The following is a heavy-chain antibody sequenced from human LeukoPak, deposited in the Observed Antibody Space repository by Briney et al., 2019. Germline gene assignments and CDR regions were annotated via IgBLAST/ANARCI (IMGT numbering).Heavy chain of an antibody. CDR1: GYTFTGYY. J-gene: IGHJ4*02. Sequence: ASVKVSCKASGYTFTGYYMHWVRQAPGQGLEWMGWINPNSGGTNYAQKFQGRVTMTRDTSISTAYMELSRLRSDDTAVYYCARTFKHYYDSSGPSFDYWGQGTLVTVSS. CDR2: INPNSGGT. CDR3: ARTFKHYYDSSGPSFDY. D-gene: IGHD3-22*01. V-gene: IGHV1-2*02.